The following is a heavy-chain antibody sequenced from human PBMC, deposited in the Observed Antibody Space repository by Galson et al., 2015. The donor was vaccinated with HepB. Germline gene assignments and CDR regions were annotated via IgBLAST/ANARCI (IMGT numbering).Heavy chain of an antibody. CDR2: IKQDGSEK. V-gene: IGHV3-7*03. CDR3: ASFGNGVIAAAGSFDY. CDR1: GFTFSSYW. Sequence: SLRLSCAASGFTFSSYWMSWVRQAPGKGLEWVANIKQDGSEKYYVDSVKGRFTISRDNAKNSLYLQMNSLRAEDTSVYYCASFGNGVIAAAGSFDYWGQGTLVTVSS. D-gene: IGHD6-13*01. J-gene: IGHJ4*02.